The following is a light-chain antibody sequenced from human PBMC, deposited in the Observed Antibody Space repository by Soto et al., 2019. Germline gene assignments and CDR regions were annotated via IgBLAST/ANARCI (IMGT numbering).Light chain of an antibody. CDR1: QDIGTY. CDR2: SAF. Sequence: DIQMTQSPSTLSASVGDRVSITCRATQDIGTYLAWYQQIPGKAPNLLIYSAFSLESGVPSRFSGSGSGTDYTLTISSLQPEDFATYFCQQSYSRPRTFGQGTKVDIK. CDR3: QQSYSRPRT. V-gene: IGKV1-39*01. J-gene: IGKJ1*01.